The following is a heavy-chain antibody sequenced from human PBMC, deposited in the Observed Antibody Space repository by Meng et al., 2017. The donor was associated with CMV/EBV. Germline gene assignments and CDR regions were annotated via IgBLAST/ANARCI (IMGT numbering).Heavy chain of an antibody. J-gene: IGHJ6*02. CDR1: GGSISSYY. CDR3: AGSSLRFLELDYYYYGMDV. V-gene: IGHV4-59*01. D-gene: IGHD3-3*01. CDR2: IYYSGST. Sequence: SETLSLTCTVSGGSISSYYWSWIRQPPGKGLEWIGYIYYSGSTNYNPSLKSRVTISVDTSKNQFSLKLSSVTAADTAVYYCAGSSLRFLELDYYYYGMDVRGQGTTVTVSS.